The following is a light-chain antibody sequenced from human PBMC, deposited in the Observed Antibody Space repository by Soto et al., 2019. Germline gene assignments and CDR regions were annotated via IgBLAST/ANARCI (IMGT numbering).Light chain of an antibody. V-gene: IGKV3-20*01. CDR1: ESVGSSR. Sequence: EIVLTQSPGTLSLSPGERSTLXXRASESVGSSRLAWYQQNPGQAPKLXIYGDSNRAAGIPDRFSGSGSGTDFTLSISRLEPEDFAVYYCQQYGRSPPTFGQGTKVDIK. CDR2: GDS. CDR3: QQYGRSPPT. J-gene: IGKJ1*01.